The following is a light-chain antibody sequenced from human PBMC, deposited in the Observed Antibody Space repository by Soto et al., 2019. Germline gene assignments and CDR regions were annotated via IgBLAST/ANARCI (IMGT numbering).Light chain of an antibody. J-gene: IGKJ3*01. V-gene: IGKV1-33*01. CDR2: DVS. CDR3: QQYDDAPFT. Sequence: DIQMTQSPPSLSASVGDRVTIACQASQDITTYLNWYQQKPGKAPKLLIYDVSNLETGVPSRFSGSGSGTDFSFTINSLLPEEIATYYCQQYDDAPFTFGPGTKVDIK. CDR1: QDITTY.